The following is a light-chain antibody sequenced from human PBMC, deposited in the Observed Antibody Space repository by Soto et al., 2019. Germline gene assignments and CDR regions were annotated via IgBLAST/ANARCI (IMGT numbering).Light chain of an antibody. Sequence: EIVLTQSPATLSSFPGDRVTLSCRASQAVNTRLAWYQHKPGQAPRLLIYLASNRAAGVPARFSGSGSGTDFTLTISRLEPEDFAVYYCQHYGTSPPFTFGPGTKVDIK. CDR3: QHYGTSPPFT. J-gene: IGKJ3*01. CDR2: LAS. V-gene: IGKV3-20*01. CDR1: QAVNTR.